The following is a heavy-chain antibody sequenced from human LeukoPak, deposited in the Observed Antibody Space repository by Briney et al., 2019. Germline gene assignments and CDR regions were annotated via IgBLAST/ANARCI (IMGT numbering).Heavy chain of an antibody. CDR1: GFTFSAHF. J-gene: IGHJ4*02. V-gene: IGHV3-64D*06. Sequence: GGSLRLSCSASGFTFSAHFMHWVCQAPGKGLEYVSSISINGDETFYAESVKGRFTVSRDNSKNTLYLQLSSLRVEDTAIYYCIKDLAGTWSFDHWGQGTLLTVSS. CDR2: ISINGDET. D-gene: IGHD7-27*01. CDR3: IKDLAGTWSFDH.